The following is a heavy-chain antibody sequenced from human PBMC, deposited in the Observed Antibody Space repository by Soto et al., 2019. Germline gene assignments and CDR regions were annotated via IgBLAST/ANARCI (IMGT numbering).Heavy chain of an antibody. J-gene: IGHJ4*02. Sequence: QVQLMQSGAEVKKPGASVKVSCKASGDTFTDYYIHWVRQAPGQGLEWMGTVNPSGGHTPHAQHFVGRLTMTKETSTSTHYMELTSLTSDDTAVYYCARGGHVVVVTAALDYWGQGTLVTVSS. D-gene: IGHD2-21*02. CDR1: GDTFTDYY. V-gene: IGHV1-46*01. CDR2: VNPSGGHT. CDR3: ARGGHVVVVTAALDY.